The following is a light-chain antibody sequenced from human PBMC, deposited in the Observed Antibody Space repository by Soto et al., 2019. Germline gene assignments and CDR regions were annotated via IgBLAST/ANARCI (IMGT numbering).Light chain of an antibody. CDR1: QSVSSY. J-gene: IGKJ3*01. CDR3: QQRSNWPPGP. V-gene: IGKV3-11*01. Sequence: IVLTQSPATLSLSPGERATLSCRASQSVSSYLAWYQQKPGQAPRLLIYDASNRATGIPARFSGSGSGTDFTLTISSLEPEDFAVYYCQQRSNWPPGPFGPGTKVDIK. CDR2: DAS.